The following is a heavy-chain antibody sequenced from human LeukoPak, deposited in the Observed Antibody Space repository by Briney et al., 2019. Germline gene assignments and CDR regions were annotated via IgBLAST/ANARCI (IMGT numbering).Heavy chain of an antibody. CDR1: GYFINSNYY. Sequence: SETLSLTCTVSGYFINSNYYWGWIRQPPGKGLEWIATISHSGSTYYNPSLKSRVTISVETSTNQFSLKLSSVTAADTAVYYCARINTIMATFDYWGQGTLVTVSS. J-gene: IGHJ4*02. CDR3: ARINTIMATFDY. CDR2: ISHSGST. D-gene: IGHD5-24*01. V-gene: IGHV4-38-2*02.